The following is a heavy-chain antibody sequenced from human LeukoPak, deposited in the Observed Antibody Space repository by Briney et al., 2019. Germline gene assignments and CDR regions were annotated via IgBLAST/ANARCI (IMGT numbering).Heavy chain of an antibody. CDR1: GFTFSSYW. Sequence: GGSLRLSCAAPGFTFSSYWMSWVRQAPRKGLGWVANIKQDGGEKYYVDSVKGRFTISRDNAKNSLYLQMNSLRAEDTAVYYCARASVVGYDFWSGYHYYFDYWGQGTLVTVSS. D-gene: IGHD3-3*01. J-gene: IGHJ4*02. V-gene: IGHV3-7*01. CDR2: IKQDGGEK. CDR3: ARASVVGYDFWSGYHYYFDY.